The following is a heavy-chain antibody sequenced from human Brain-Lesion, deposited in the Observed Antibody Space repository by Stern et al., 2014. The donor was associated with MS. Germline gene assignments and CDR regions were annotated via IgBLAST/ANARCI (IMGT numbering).Heavy chain of an antibody. D-gene: IGHD1-26*01. V-gene: IGHV4-61*02. CDR2: IHTSGST. J-gene: IGHJ5*02. Sequence: DQLVESGPGLVKPSQTLSLTCTVSGGSISSSGYYWSWIRQPAGKGLEWIGRIHTSGSTYYNPPLKSRVTISMDTAKNQFSLKLPSGTAADTAVYYCATTRWDLFTWNWFDPWGQGTLVTVSS. CDR1: GGSISSSGYY. CDR3: ATTRWDLFTWNWFDP.